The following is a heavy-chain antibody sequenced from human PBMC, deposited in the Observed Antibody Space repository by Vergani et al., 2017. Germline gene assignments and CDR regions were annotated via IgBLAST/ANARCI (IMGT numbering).Heavy chain of an antibody. CDR1: GFTFSSYA. CDR2: ISGSGGST. Sequence: EVQLLESGGGLVQPGGSLRLSCAASGFTFSSYAMSWVRQAPGKGLEWVSAISGSGGSTYYADSVKGRFTISRDNSKNTLYLQMNSLRAEDTAMYYCARRGMTTLTYGMDVWGQGTTVTVSS. J-gene: IGHJ6*02. CDR3: ARRGMTTLTYGMDV. V-gene: IGHV3-23*01. D-gene: IGHD4-11*01.